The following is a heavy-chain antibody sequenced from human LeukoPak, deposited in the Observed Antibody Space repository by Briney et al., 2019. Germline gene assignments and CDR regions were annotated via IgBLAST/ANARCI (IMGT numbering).Heavy chain of an antibody. Sequence: ASVKVSCKASGGTFSSYAISWVRQAPGQGLEWMGGIIPIFGTANYAQKFQGRVTITADESTSTAYIELSSLRSEDTAVYYCASESVPAASIFDYWGQGTLVTVSS. CDR3: ASESVPAASIFDY. CDR2: IIPIFGTA. D-gene: IGHD2-2*01. CDR1: GGTFSSYA. J-gene: IGHJ4*02. V-gene: IGHV1-69*13.